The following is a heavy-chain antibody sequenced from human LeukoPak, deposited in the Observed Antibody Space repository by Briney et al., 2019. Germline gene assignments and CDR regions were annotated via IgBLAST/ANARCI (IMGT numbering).Heavy chain of an antibody. Sequence: SETLSLTCTVSGGSISSYYWSWIRQPAGKGLEWIGRIYTSGSTNYNPSLKSRVTVSVDTSKNQFSLKLSSVTAADTAVYYCARDRRGSWYRGYYYYMDVWGKGTTVTVSS. CDR2: IYTSGST. D-gene: IGHD6-13*01. V-gene: IGHV4-4*07. J-gene: IGHJ6*03. CDR3: ARDRRGSWYRGYYYYMDV. CDR1: GGSISSYY.